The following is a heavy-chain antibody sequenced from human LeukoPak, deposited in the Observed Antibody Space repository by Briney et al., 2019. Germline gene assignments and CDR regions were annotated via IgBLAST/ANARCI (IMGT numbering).Heavy chain of an antibody. CDR1: GFTFSSSW. CDR2: INTDGSIT. V-gene: IGHV3-74*01. Sequence: PGASLRLSCAASGFTFSSSWMHWVRQAPGKGLVWVARINTDGSITNYADSVKGRFTISRDSAKSTLYLQMNSLRAEDTAVYYCIRSLNGADDFWGQGTLVTVSS. CDR3: IRSLNGADDF. D-gene: IGHD4-17*01. J-gene: IGHJ4*02.